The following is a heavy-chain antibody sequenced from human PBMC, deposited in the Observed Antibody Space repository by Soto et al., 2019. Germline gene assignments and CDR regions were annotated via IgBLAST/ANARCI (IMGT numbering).Heavy chain of an antibody. CDR3: ARVRTVYYYGSGSSTRYYGMDV. J-gene: IGHJ6*02. Sequence: SETLSLTCAVYGGSFSGYYWSWIRQPPGKGLEWIGEINHSGSTNYNPSLKSRATISVDTSKNQFSLKLSSVTAADTAVYYCARVRTVYYYGSGSSTRYYGMDVWGQGTTVTVSS. CDR2: INHSGST. CDR1: GGSFSGYY. D-gene: IGHD3-10*01. V-gene: IGHV4-34*01.